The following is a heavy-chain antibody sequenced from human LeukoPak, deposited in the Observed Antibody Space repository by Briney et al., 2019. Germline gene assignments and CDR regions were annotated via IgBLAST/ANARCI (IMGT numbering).Heavy chain of an antibody. CDR1: GYTFTSYG. Sequence: ASVKVSCKASGYTFTSYGISWVRQAPGQGLEWMGWISAYNGNTNYAQKLQGRVTMTTDTSTSTAYMELRSLRSDDTAVYYCARDSKSPYYDFWSGCYTSNYYYYYMDVWGKGTTVTVSS. D-gene: IGHD3-3*01. CDR3: ARDSKSPYYDFWSGCYTSNYYYYYMDV. V-gene: IGHV1-18*01. CDR2: ISAYNGNT. J-gene: IGHJ6*03.